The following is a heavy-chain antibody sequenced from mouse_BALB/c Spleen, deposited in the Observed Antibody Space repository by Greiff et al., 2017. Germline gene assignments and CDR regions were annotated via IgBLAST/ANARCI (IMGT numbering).Heavy chain of an antibody. Sequence: EVNLVESGGGLVQPGGSRKLSCAASGFTFSSFGMHWVRQAPEKGLEWVAYISSGSSTIYYADTVKGRFTISRDNPKNTLFLQMTSLRSEDTAMYYCARGGLLRGDYWGQGTSVTVSS. D-gene: IGHD2-3*01. CDR1: GFTFSSFG. CDR3: ARGGLLRGDY. CDR2: ISSGSSTI. J-gene: IGHJ4*01. V-gene: IGHV5-17*02.